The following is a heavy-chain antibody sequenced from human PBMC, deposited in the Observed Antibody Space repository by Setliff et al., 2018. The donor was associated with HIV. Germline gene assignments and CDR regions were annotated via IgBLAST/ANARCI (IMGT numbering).Heavy chain of an antibody. CDR3: ARCRGTLYYFDY. CDR2: VNHRGIT. J-gene: IGHJ4*02. CDR1: GASFSNCY. D-gene: IGHD1-1*01. V-gene: IGHV4-34*01. Sequence: PSETLSLTCAVYGASFSNCYWSWIRQPPGKGLEWIGEVNHRGITNYNPSLKSRVSISVDTSKNQFSLKLSPVTAADTAVYYCARCRGTLYYFDYWGQGTLVTVSS.